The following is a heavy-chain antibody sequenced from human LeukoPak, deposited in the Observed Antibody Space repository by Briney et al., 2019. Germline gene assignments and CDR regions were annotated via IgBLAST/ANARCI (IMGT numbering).Heavy chain of an antibody. CDR1: GGSFSGYY. D-gene: IGHD2-15*01. J-gene: IGHJ4*02. CDR3: ASSILGYRSGGSCYPHY. Sequence: PSETLSLTCAVYGGSFSGYYWSWIRQPPGKGLEWIGEINHSGSTNYNPSLKSRVTISVDTSKNQFSLKLSSVTAADTAVYYCASSILGYRSGGSCYPHYWGQGTLVTVSS. V-gene: IGHV4-34*01. CDR2: INHSGST.